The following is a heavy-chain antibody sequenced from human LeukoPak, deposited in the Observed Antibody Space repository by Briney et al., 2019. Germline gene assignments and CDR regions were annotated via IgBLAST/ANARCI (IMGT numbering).Heavy chain of an antibody. Sequence: PGGSLRLSCTASGLIFRNYAMTWVRQAPRKGREWVSTISGDDTETFYADSVKGRFTISRDNSKNTHYLQMSSLRAEDAGIYYCAKGGHYSFFDYWGQGTLVTASS. D-gene: IGHD4-11*01. J-gene: IGHJ4*02. V-gene: IGHV3-23*01. CDR3: AKGGHYSFFDY. CDR2: ISGDDTET. CDR1: GLIFRNYA.